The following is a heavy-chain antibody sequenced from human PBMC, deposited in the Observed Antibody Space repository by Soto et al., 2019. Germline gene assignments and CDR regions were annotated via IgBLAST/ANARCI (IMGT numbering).Heavy chain of an antibody. CDR2: IFPSDSDT. V-gene: IGHV5-51*01. Sequence: GESLKISCRTSGYKFTSYRIAGVRQMPGKGLEWMGIIFPSDSDTRYSPSFQGQVTISADRSTSTVFLQWASLKASDTAVYFCARKDKSGYFNWFDPWGQGTLVTVSS. D-gene: IGHD3-22*01. J-gene: IGHJ5*02. CDR3: ARKDKSGYFNWFDP. CDR1: GYKFTSYR.